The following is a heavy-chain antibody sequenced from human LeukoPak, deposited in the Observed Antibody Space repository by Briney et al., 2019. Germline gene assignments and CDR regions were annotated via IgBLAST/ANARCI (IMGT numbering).Heavy chain of an antibody. V-gene: IGHV3-74*01. CDR3: ARDDGSSSWYVVDY. D-gene: IGHD6-13*01. CDR1: GFIFSSYG. J-gene: IGHJ4*02. Sequence: GGSLRLSVAASGFIFSSYGMNWVRQAPGKGRCWVSRINSDGSSTSYADSVKGRFTISRDNAKNTLYVQMNSLRAEDTAVYYCARDDGSSSWYVVDYWGQGTLVTVSS. CDR2: INSDGSST.